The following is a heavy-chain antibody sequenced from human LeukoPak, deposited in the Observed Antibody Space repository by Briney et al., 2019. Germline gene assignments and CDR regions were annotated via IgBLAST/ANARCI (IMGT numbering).Heavy chain of an antibody. CDR2: ISSSSSTI. Sequence: GGSLRLSCAASGFTFSSYSMNWVRQAPGKGLEWVSYISSSSSTIYYADSVKGRFTISRDNAKNSLYLQMNSLRAEDTAVYYCARAEVVVPTATYYYYMDVWGKGTTVTVSS. V-gene: IGHV3-48*04. J-gene: IGHJ6*03. CDR3: ARAEVVVPTATYYYYMDV. CDR1: GFTFSSYS. D-gene: IGHD2-2*01.